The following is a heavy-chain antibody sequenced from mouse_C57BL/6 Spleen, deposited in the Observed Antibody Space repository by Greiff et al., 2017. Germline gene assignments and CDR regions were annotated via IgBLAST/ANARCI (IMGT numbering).Heavy chain of an antibody. J-gene: IGHJ4*01. CDR2: ILPGSGST. CDR1: GYTFTGYW. CDR3: AKRGTVVARGYAMDY. D-gene: IGHD1-1*01. V-gene: IGHV1-9*01. Sequence: VQLQQSGAELMKPGASVKLSCKATGYTFTGYWIEWVKQRPGHGLEWIGEILPGSGSTNYNEKLKGKATFTADTSSNTAYMQLSSLTTEDSAIYYCAKRGTVVARGYAMDYWGQGTSVTVSS.